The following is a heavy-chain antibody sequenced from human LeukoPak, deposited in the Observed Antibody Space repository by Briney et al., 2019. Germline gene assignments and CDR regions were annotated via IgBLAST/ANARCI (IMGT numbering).Heavy chain of an antibody. CDR2: ISAYNGNT. J-gene: IGHJ4*02. CDR1: GYTFTSYG. D-gene: IGHD3-3*01. Sequence: GASVKVSCKASGYTFTSYGISWVRQAPGQGLEWMGWISAYNGNTNYARKLQGRVTMTTDTSTSTAYMELRSLRSDDTAVYYCARGDTIWSGYYGHDYWGQGTLVTVSS. CDR3: ARGDTIWSGYYGHDY. V-gene: IGHV1-18*01.